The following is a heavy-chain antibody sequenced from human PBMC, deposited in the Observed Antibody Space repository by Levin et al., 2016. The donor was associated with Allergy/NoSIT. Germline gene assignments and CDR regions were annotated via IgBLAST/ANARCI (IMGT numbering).Heavy chain of an antibody. CDR1: GDSKNENH. CDR2: VYASGDT. CDR3: ARTVGCRYFGWVLIDCYTFDQ. V-gene: IGHV4-4*07. Sequence: SETLSLTCSVSGDSKNENHWSWIRQPAGRGLEWIGTVYASGDTKYNPSLRGRVTLSVDTSQTQLSLKLNSLTAADTALYFCARTVGCRYFGWVLIDCYTFDQWGQGAQVIVSS. J-gene: IGHJ4*02. D-gene: IGHD2-21*02.